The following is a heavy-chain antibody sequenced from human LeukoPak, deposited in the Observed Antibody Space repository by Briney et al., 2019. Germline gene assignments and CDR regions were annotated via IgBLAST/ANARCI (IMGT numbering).Heavy chain of an antibody. CDR2: IWSDGSNK. V-gene: IGHV3-33*06. D-gene: IGHD4-11*01. CDR3: AKDAQRGFDYSNSLEY. Sequence: GGSLRLSCAASGFTFNHHGMHWVRQAPGKGLEWVAVIWSDGSNKFYADSVRGRFTISRDDSRKTVYPQMDRMTAEDTAIYYCAKDAQRGFDYSNSLEYWGQGALVTVSS. CDR1: GFTFNHHG. J-gene: IGHJ4*02.